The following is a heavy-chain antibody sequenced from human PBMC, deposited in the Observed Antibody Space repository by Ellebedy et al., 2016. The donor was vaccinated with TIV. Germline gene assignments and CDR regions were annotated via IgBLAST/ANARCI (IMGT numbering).Heavy chain of an antibody. CDR2: IIPIFGTA. D-gene: IGHD6-19*01. V-gene: IGHV1-69*06. CDR1: GGTFSSYA. Sequence: SVKVSCXASGGTFSSYAISWVRQAPGQGLEWMGGIIPIFGTANYAQKFQGRVTITADKSTSTAYMELSSLRSEDTAVYYCARDRPGIAVAGNGHFDYWGQGTLVTVSS. J-gene: IGHJ4*02. CDR3: ARDRPGIAVAGNGHFDY.